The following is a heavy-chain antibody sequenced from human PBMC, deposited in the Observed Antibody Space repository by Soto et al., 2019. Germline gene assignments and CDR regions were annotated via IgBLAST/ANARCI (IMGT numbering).Heavy chain of an antibody. Sequence: ASVKVSCKASGYTFTSYDINWVRQATGQGLEWMGWMNPNSGNTGYAQKFQGRVTMTRNTSISTAYMELSSLRSEDTAVYYCARSRSIRITMVRGVIISIPTYYYYMDVWGKGTTVTVSS. V-gene: IGHV1-8*01. CDR1: GYTFTSYD. CDR3: ARSRSIRITMVRGVIISIPTYYYYMDV. D-gene: IGHD3-10*01. J-gene: IGHJ6*03. CDR2: MNPNSGNT.